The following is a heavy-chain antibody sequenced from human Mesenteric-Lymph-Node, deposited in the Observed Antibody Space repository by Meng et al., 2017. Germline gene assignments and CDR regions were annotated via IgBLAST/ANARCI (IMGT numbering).Heavy chain of an antibody. D-gene: IGHD7-27*01. V-gene: IGHV3-53*02. CDR2: ILNSGTI. CDR1: GFAVSNNY. J-gene: IGHJ3*02. CDR3: ATSSLGWGGDAFDI. Sequence: EGQALETGGNLIPPGGSLRLSCAVSGFAVSNNYMGWVRQPPGKGLEWVSIILNSGTILYADSVKGRFTISRDISQNTLSLQMDSLRAEDTALYYCATSSLGWGGDAFDIWGQGTMVTVSS.